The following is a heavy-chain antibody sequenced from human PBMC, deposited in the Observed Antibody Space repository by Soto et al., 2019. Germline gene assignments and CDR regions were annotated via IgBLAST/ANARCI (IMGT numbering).Heavy chain of an antibody. Sequence: QVHLQQWGAGLLRPSETLSLTCAVYGESFIGYYWTWIRQPPGKGLEWIGEINHRGSTNYNPSLKSRVTMSIETSKNQFSLKLSSVTAADTSVYYCARTDIVTTNWFDPWGQGTLVTVSA. D-gene: IGHD5-12*01. CDR2: INHRGST. V-gene: IGHV4-34*02. CDR1: GESFIGYY. J-gene: IGHJ5*02. CDR3: ARTDIVTTNWFDP.